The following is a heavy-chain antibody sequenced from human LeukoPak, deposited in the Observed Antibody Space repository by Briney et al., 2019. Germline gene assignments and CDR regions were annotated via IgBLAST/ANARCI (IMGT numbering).Heavy chain of an antibody. CDR2: ISGSGGST. CDR3: AKDPITGTISGYFDY. V-gene: IGHV3-23*01. D-gene: IGHD1-7*01. Sequence: GGSLRLSCAASGFTFSGYAMSWVRQAPGKGLEWVSAISGSGGSTYYADSVKGRFTISRDNSKNTLYLQMNSLRAEDTAVYYCAKDPITGTISGYFDYWGQGTLVTVSS. CDR1: GFTFSGYA. J-gene: IGHJ4*02.